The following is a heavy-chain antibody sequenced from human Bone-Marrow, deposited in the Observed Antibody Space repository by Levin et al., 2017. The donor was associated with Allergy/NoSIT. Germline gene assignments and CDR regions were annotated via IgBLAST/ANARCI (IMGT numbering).Heavy chain of an antibody. CDR2: IKQDGSEK. V-gene: IGHV3-7*01. D-gene: IGHD5/OR15-5a*01. J-gene: IGHJ4*02. Sequence: GESLKISCAASGFTFSNYWMTWVRQAPGKGLEWVANIKQDGSEKHYVDSVKGRFTISRDNAKNSLYLDVNSLRVEDTAVFYCARGDSRLYVGSFDLWGQGTLVTVS. CDR3: ARGDSRLYVGSFDL. CDR1: GFTFSNYW.